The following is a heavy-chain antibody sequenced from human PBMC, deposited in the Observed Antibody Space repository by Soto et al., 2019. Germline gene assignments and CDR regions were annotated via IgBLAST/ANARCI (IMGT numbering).Heavy chain of an antibody. CDR2: IYHSGTT. Sequence: SSETLSLTCVVSGDSIASSYWWSWVRQPPGKGLEWIGEIYHSGTTNYNPSLKSRVTILQDKSNNQFSLRLDSVTAADTAVYYCERYDFGIFDKWGQGTLVTVSS. V-gene: IGHV4-4*02. CDR3: ERYDFGIFDK. CDR1: GDSIASSYW. J-gene: IGHJ4*02. D-gene: IGHD4-17*01.